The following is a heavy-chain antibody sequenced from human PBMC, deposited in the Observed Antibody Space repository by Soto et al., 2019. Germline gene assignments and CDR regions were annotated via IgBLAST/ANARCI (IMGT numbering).Heavy chain of an antibody. V-gene: IGHV5-51*01. CDR3: ARDQRDDSRGRWLGP. J-gene: IGHJ5*02. CDR1: GDSFTNSW. Sequence: TGESLKISCKGSGDSFTNSWIGWVRQMPGKGLEWMGIIYLGDSDTTYSPSFQGQVTISADRSINTAYLQWSSLKASDRAMYYCARDQRDDSRGRWLGPWGQGTLVTVSS. CDR2: IYLGDSDT. D-gene: IGHD3-22*01.